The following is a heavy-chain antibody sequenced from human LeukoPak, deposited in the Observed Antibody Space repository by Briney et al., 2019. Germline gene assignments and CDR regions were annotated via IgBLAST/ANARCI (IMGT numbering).Heavy chain of an antibody. J-gene: IGHJ4*02. CDR2: IIPIFGTA. V-gene: IGHV1-69*06. D-gene: IGHD3-22*01. CDR1: GGTPSRYA. Sequence: ASVNVSCEPSGGTPSRYAISWVRQAPGQGLEWMGGIIPIFGTANYAQKSQGRVTITADKSTSTAYMELSSLSSEDTAVYYCARDLEGYDSSGYYYGRYFDYWGQGTLVTVSS. CDR3: ARDLEGYDSSGYYYGRYFDY.